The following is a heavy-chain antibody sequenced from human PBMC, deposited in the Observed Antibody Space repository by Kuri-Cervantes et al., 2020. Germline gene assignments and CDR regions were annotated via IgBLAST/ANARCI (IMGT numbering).Heavy chain of an antibody. Sequence: SGPTLVKPTQTLTLTCTFSGFSLSTGGMCVSWIRQPPGKALGCLARVDWDDDKYHNTSLKTRLTISKDTSKKQVVLTMTNMDPVDTATYYCAHRRAVFHIAAAGGWFDPWGQGTLVTVSS. J-gene: IGHJ5*02. D-gene: IGHD6-13*01. CDR3: AHRRAVFHIAAAGGWFDP. CDR2: VDWDDDK. V-gene: IGHV2-70*12. CDR1: GFSLSTGGMC.